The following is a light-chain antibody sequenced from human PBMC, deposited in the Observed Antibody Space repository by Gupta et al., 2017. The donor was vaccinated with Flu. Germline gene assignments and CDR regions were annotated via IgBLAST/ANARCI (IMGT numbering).Light chain of an antibody. CDR2: YDD. CDR3: AAWDDSRNGYV. Sequence: SVLTQPPSVSAAPRQRVTISCSGSSSNIGNNAVNWYQQLPGKAPKLLIYYDDLRPSGVADRFSGSKSGTSASLAISGLQAEDEADYYCAAWDDSRNGYVFGTGTKVTVL. CDR1: SSNIGNNA. V-gene: IGLV1-36*01. J-gene: IGLJ1*01.